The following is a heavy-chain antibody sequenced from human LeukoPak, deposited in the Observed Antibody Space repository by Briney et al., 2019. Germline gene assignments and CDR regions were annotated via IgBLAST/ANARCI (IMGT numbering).Heavy chain of an antibody. J-gene: IGHJ4*02. CDR2: ISSDGSII. CDR1: GFSFSSYW. CDR3: ARSRQQLATAFDY. V-gene: IGHV3-74*01. D-gene: IGHD6-13*01. Sequence: GGPLRLPCAASGFSFSSYWMHWVRQAPGKGLVWVSRISSDGSIINYADSVKGRFTISRDNSKNTLYLQMNSLRAEDTAVYYCARSRQQLATAFDYWGQGTLVTVSS.